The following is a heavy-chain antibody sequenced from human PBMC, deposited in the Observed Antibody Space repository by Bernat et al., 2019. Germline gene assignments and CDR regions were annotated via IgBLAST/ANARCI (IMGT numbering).Heavy chain of an antibody. CDR2: IRSKAYGGTT. V-gene: IGHV3-49*03. J-gene: IGHJ4*02. CDR1: GFTFGDYA. CDR3: TRAPIAVAGTVTH. Sequence: EVQLVESGGGLVQPGRSLRLSCTASGFTFGDYAMSWFRQAPGKGLEWVGFIRSKAYGGTTEYAASVKGRFTISRDDSKSIAYLQMNSLKTEDTAVYYCTRAPIAVAGTVTHWGQGTLVTVSS. D-gene: IGHD6-19*01.